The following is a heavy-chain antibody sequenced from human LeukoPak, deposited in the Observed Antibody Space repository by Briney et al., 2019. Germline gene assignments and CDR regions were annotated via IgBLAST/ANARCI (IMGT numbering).Heavy chain of an antibody. Sequence: GSLRLSCAASGFTFSSYWMHWVRQAPGKGLEGVAFILYDGSNKYYADSVKGRFTISRDNSKNTLYLQMNSLRAEDTAVYYCAKDPTTRRPDNWFDPWGQGTLVTVSS. CDR2: ILYDGSNK. D-gene: IGHD4-17*01. J-gene: IGHJ5*02. CDR3: AKDPTTRRPDNWFDP. CDR1: GFTFSSYW. V-gene: IGHV3-30*02.